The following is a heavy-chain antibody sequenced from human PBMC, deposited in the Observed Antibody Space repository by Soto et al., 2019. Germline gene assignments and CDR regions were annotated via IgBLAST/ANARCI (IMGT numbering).Heavy chain of an antibody. J-gene: IGHJ4*02. CDR2: IYYSGST. CDR1: GGSISSYY. D-gene: IGHD4-17*01. CDR3: ARGYGDYVLDF. Sequence: QVQLQESGPGLVKASETLSLTCTVSGGSISSYYWSWIRQPPGKGLEWIGYIYYSGSTNYNPSLKGRVTISVDTSKNQFSLKLRSVTAADTAVYYCARGYGDYVLDFWGQGTLVTVSS. V-gene: IGHV4-59*08.